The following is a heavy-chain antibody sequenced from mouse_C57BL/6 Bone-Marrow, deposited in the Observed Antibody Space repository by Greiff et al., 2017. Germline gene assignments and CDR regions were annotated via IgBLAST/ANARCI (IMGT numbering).Heavy chain of an antibody. CDR3: ARDWDKNFDY. D-gene: IGHD4-1*01. CDR1: GYTFTSYW. CDR2: IDPSDSYT. V-gene: IGHV1-69*01. J-gene: IGHJ2*01. Sequence: QVQLQQPGAELVMPGASVKLSCKASGYTFTSYWMHWVKQRPGQVLEWIGEIDPSDSYTNYNQKFKGKSTLTVDKSSSTAYMQLSSLTSEDSAVYYCARDWDKNFDYWGQGTTLTVSS.